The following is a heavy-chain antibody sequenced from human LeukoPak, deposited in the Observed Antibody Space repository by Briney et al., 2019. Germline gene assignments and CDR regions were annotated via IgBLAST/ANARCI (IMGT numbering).Heavy chain of an antibody. CDR1: GFTFSSYG. V-gene: IGHV3-33*01. CDR2: IWYDGSNK. CDR3: ARGLSGYCSGGSCYGGRGRVNWFDP. J-gene: IGHJ5*02. D-gene: IGHD2-15*01. Sequence: PGRSLRLSCAASGFTFSSYGMHWVRQAPGKGLEWVAVIWYDGSNKYYADSVKGRFTISRDNSKNTLYLQMNSLRAEDTAVYYCARGLSGYCSGGSCYGGRGRVNWFDPWGQGTLVTVSP.